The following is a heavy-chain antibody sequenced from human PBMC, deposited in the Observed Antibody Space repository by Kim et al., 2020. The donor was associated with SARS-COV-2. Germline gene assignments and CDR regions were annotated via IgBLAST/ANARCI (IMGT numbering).Heavy chain of an antibody. V-gene: IGHV3-30*18. CDR3: AKDSQLALGGYSYGMDV. D-gene: IGHD2-2*01. J-gene: IGHJ6*02. Sequence: GGSLRLSCAASGFTFSSYGMHWVRQAPGKGLEWVAVISYDGSNKYYADSVKGRFTISRDNSKNTLYLQMNSLRAEDTAVYYCAKDSQLALGGYSYGMDVWGQGTTVTVSS. CDR2: ISYDGSNK. CDR1: GFTFSSYG.